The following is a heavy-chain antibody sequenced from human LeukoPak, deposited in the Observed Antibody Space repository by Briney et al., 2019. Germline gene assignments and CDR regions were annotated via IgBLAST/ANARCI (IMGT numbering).Heavy chain of an antibody. Sequence: PGGSLRLSCAASGFTVSSNYMSWVRQAPGKGLEWVSVIYSGGSTYYADSVKGRFTISRDNSKNTLYLQMNSLRAEETAVYYCAKVGVTMVRGVSDYWGQGTLVTVSS. CDR3: AKVGVTMVRGVSDY. CDR1: GFTVSSNY. D-gene: IGHD3-10*01. J-gene: IGHJ4*02. CDR2: IYSGGST. V-gene: IGHV3-53*01.